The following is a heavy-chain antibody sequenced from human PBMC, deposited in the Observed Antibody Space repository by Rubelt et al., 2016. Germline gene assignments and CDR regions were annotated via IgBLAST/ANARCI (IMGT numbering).Heavy chain of an antibody. V-gene: IGHV1-69*01. D-gene: IGHD6-13*01. CDR2: IIPIFGTA. CDR1: GGTFSSYA. CDR3: ARGGAAAADDNDAFDI. Sequence: QVQLVQSGAEVKKPGSSVKVSCKASGGTFSSYAISWVRQAPGQGLEWMGGIIPIFGTANYAQKFQGRVTITAEESTSTAYMELSSRRSEDTAWYYCARGGAAAADDNDAFDIWGQGTMVTVSS. J-gene: IGHJ3*02.